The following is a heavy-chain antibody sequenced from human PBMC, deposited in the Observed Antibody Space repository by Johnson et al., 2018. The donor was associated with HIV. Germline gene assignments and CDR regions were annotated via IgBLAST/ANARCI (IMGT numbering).Heavy chain of an antibody. CDR3: ERALGATYAFDI. CDR2: IGTAGDT. Sequence: VQLVESGGGLIQPGGSLRLSCAASGFTFSSYDMHWVRQATGKGLEWVSAIGTAGDTYYPGSVKGRFTISRENAKNSLYLQMNSLRAGDTAVYYCERALGATYAFDIWGQGTMVTVSS. V-gene: IGHV3-13*01. CDR1: GFTFSSYD. D-gene: IGHD1-26*01. J-gene: IGHJ3*02.